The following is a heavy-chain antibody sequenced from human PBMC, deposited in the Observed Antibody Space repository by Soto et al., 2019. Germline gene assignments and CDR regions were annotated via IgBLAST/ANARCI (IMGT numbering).Heavy chain of an antibody. D-gene: IGHD1-26*01. J-gene: IGHJ3*01. V-gene: IGHV3-23*01. CDR2: ISDSGDRT. Sequence: PGGSLRLACASSGFTLSMSAVNWVRQAPGKGLEWVSYISDSGDRTYYADSVKGRFTISRDRSKNTVSLQMDSLRAEDTAVYYCAKDRGIIVKAGDXFAGRAQRTKVTVSS. CDR1: GFTLSMSA. CDR3: AKDRGIIVKAGDXFAG.